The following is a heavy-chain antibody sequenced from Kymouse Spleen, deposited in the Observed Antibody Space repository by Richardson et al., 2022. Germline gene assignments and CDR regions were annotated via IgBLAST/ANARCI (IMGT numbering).Heavy chain of an antibody. CDR2: ISGSGGST. CDR3: AKDRENWNYYYYYGMDV. D-gene: IGHD1-1*01,IGHD1-20*01,IGHD1-7*01. V-gene: IGHV3-23*04. CDR1: GFTFSSYA. J-gene: IGHJ6*02. Sequence: EVQLVESGGGLVQPGGSLRLSCAASGFTFSSYAMSWVRQAPGKGLEWVSAISGSGGSTYYADSVKGRFTISRDNSKNTLYLQMNSLRAEDTAVYYCAKDRENWNYYYYYGMDVWGQGTTVTVSS.